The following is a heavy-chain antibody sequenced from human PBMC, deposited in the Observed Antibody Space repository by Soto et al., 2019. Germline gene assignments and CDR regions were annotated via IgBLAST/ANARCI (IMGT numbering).Heavy chain of an antibody. V-gene: IGHV4-59*08. CDR3: ARGVDDVDGYNYDY. Sequence: SETLSLTCTVSGGSISSYYWSWIRQPPGKGLEWIGYIYYSGSTNYNPSLKSRVTISVDTSKNQFSLKLSSVTAADTAVYYCARGVDDVDGYNYDYWGQGTLVTVSS. J-gene: IGHJ4*02. CDR1: GGSISSYY. CDR2: IYYSGST. D-gene: IGHD5-12*01.